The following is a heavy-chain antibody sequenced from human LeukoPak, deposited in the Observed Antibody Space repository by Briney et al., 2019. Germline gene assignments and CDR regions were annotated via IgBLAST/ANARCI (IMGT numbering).Heavy chain of an antibody. CDR3: ARGLPGARIPYHFDS. V-gene: IGHV3-11*04. CDR1: GFTFNDYY. D-gene: IGHD1-1*01. Sequence: PGGSLRLSCAASGFTFNDYYMSWIRQAPGKGLEWVSYISSSGSTKHYADSVKGRFTFSRDNAQNSLYLQMNSLRAEDTAVYYCARGLPGARIPYHFDSWGQGTLVAVSS. J-gene: IGHJ4*02. CDR2: ISSSGSTK.